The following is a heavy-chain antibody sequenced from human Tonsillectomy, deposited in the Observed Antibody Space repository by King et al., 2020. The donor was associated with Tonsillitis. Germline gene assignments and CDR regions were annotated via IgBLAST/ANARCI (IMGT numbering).Heavy chain of an antibody. J-gene: IGHJ6*02. CDR1: GFSFSSYA. Sequence: VQLVESGGGLVQPGGSLRLSCTASGFSFSSYARSWVRQAPGKGLEWVSAIRGRGGRTYYADSVKGRFTTSRDTSKNTLYLQMNSLIAEDTAVYYCAKDWYYDSSGSYHYGMDVWGHGTTVTVSS. CDR3: AKDWYYDSSGSYHYGMDV. D-gene: IGHD3-22*01. V-gene: IGHV3-23*04. CDR2: IRGRGGRT.